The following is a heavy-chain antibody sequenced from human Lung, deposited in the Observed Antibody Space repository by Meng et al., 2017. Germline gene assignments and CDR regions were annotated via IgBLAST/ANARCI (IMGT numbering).Heavy chain of an antibody. V-gene: IGHV4-4*02. CDR2: IYHSGST. J-gene: IGHJ4*02. CDR3: TKNDFYCLGY. D-gene: IGHD2-21*01. Sequence: QGRRQRSGQGLGRPSGTLSLTGAVSGGSISSDNWWSWVRQPPGKGLEWIGEIYHSGSTNYNPSLKSRITISVDKPKNQFSLTLSSVTAADTAVYYCTKNDFYCLGYWGQGTLVTVSS. CDR1: GGSISSDNW.